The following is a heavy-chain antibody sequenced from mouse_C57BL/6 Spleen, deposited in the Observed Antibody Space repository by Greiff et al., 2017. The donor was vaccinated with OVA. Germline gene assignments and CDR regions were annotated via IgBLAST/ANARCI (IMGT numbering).Heavy chain of an antibody. V-gene: IGHV3-6*01. J-gene: IGHJ2*01. CDR1: GYSITSGYY. CDR3: ARRRDGYFDY. D-gene: IGHD2-3*01. Sequence: ESGPGLVKPSQSLSLTCSVTGYSITSGYYWNWIRQFPGNKLEWMGYISYDGSNNYNPSLKNRISITRDTSKNQFFLKLNSVTTEDTATYYCARRRDGYFDYWGQGTTLTVSS. CDR2: ISYDGSN.